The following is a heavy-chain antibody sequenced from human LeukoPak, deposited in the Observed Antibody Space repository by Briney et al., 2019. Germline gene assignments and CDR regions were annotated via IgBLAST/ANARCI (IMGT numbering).Heavy chain of an antibody. Sequence: SGGSLRLSCAASGFTFSSYSMNWGRQAPGKGLEWVSYISSSSSTIYYADSVKGRFTISRDNAKNSLYPQMNSLRAEDTAVYYCARSRYTRGPIYYYYGMDVWGQGTTVTVSS. CDR1: GFTFSSYS. CDR2: ISSSSSTI. CDR3: ARSRYTRGPIYYYYGMDV. J-gene: IGHJ6*02. V-gene: IGHV3-48*01. D-gene: IGHD2-2*02.